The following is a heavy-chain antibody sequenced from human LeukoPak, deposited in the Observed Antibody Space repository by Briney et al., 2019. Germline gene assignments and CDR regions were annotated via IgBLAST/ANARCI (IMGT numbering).Heavy chain of an antibody. Sequence: GGSLRLSCAASGFTFSSYAMSWVRQAPGKGLEWVAVISYDGSNKYYADSVKGRFTISRDNSKNTLLLQMNSLRAEDTAVCYCARAGTTGHDFWSGYYLAYGMDVWGQGTTVTVSS. CDR1: GFTFSSYA. J-gene: IGHJ6*02. CDR2: ISYDGSNK. CDR3: ARAGTTGHDFWSGYYLAYGMDV. D-gene: IGHD3-3*01. V-gene: IGHV3-30-3*01.